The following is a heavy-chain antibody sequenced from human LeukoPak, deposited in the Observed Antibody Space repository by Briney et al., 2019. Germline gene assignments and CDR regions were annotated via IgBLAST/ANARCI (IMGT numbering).Heavy chain of an antibody. CDR2: ISYDGSNK. V-gene: IGHV3-30-3*01. CDR1: GFTFSSYA. J-gene: IGHJ3*02. D-gene: IGHD1-26*01. CDR3: ARDQWELEAFDI. Sequence: GGSLRLSCAASGFTFSSYAMHWVRQAPGKGLEWVAVISYDGSNKYCADSVKGRFTISRDNSKNTLYLQMNSLRAEDTAVYYCARDQWELEAFDIWGQGTMVTVSS.